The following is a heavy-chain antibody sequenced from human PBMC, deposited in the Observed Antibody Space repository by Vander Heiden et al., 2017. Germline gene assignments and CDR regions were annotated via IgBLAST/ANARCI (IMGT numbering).Heavy chain of an antibody. V-gene: IGHV4-4*02. CDR3: ARAGPYGNQRWFDR. Sequence: QVQLQESGPGLVKPSGTLSLTCAVSGGSIRSSNWWSWVRQPPGKGLEWIGEIYHSGSKNYNPALKSRVTISVDKSKNQFYLKLSSVNYADTAVSYCARAGPYGNQRWFDRWGQGNLVTVSS. CDR1: GGSIRSSNW. D-gene: IGHD4-4*01. CDR2: IYHSGSK. J-gene: IGHJ5*02.